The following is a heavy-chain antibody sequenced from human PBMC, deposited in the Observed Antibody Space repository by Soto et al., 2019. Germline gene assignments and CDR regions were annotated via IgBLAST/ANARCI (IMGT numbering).Heavy chain of an antibody. CDR2: ISSDGSNK. D-gene: IGHD1-26*01. J-gene: IGHJ4*02. V-gene: IGHV3-30-3*01. CDR3: ARDDEGGSDCDLGY. CDR1: GFTFSSHA. Sequence: QVQLVESGGGVVQPGRSLRLSCAVSGFTFSSHAMQWVRQAPCKGLEWVTLISSDGSNKYYADSVKGRFTTSRDNSKNTMYLQMNSLRVEDTAVYYCARDDEGGSDCDLGYWGQGALVTVSS.